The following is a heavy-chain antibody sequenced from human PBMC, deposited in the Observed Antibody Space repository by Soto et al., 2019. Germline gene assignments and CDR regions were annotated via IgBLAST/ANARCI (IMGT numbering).Heavy chain of an antibody. CDR2: IISIFGTA. CDR3: ARHVPAAGYYYGMDV. CDR1: GGTFSSYA. Sequence: QVQLVQSGAEVKKPGSSVKVSCKASGGTFSSYAISWVRQAPGQGLEWMGGIISIFGTANYAQKFQGRVTNAANESPSTAYMELSSLRSEDTAVYYCARHVPAAGYYYGMDVWGQGTTVTVSS. D-gene: IGHD2-2*01. J-gene: IGHJ6*02. V-gene: IGHV1-69*12.